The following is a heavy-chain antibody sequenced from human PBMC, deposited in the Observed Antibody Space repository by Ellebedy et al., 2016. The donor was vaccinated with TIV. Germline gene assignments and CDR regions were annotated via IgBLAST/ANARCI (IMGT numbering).Heavy chain of an antibody. CDR2: ISGSGGST. J-gene: IGHJ4*02. Sequence: GGSLRLSXAASGFTFSSYAMSWVRQAPGKGLEWVSAISGSGGSTYYADSVKGRFTISRDNAKNSLYLQMDSLRADDTALYYCARGGVAGAYYYDYWGQGALVTVSS. V-gene: IGHV3-23*01. CDR1: GFTFSSYA. CDR3: ARGGVAGAYYYDY. D-gene: IGHD6-19*01.